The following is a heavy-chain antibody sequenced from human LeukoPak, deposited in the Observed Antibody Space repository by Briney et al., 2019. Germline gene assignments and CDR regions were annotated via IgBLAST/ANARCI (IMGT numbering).Heavy chain of an antibody. CDR3: AREPTSGREPTSGRPLDY. J-gene: IGHJ4*02. D-gene: IGHD5-12*01. CDR1: GGSTSGYF. Sequence: SSETLSLTCTVSGGSTSGYFWSWIRQPAGKGLEWIGRIYSSGSNNYNPSLKSRVTMSLDTSKNHLSLNLSSVTAADTAVYYCAREPTSGREPTSGRPLDYWGQGTLVTVSS. V-gene: IGHV4-4*07. CDR2: IYSSGSN.